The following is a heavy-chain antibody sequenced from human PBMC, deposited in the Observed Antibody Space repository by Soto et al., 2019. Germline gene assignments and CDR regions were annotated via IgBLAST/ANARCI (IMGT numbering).Heavy chain of an antibody. V-gene: IGHV5-51*01. CDR3: ARHADYGSGSHEVYVMDV. D-gene: IGHD3-10*01. CDR2: IYPGDSDT. CDR1: GYSFTSYW. Sequence: PGESLKISCKGSGYSFTSYWIGWVRQIPGKGLEWMGIIYPGDSDTRYSPSFQGQVTISADKSISTAYLQWSSLKASDTAMYYCARHADYGSGSHEVYVMDVWGQGTTVTVSS. J-gene: IGHJ6*02.